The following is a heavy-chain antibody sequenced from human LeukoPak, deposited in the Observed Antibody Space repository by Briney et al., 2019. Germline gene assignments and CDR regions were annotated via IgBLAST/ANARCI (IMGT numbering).Heavy chain of an antibody. CDR1: GGTISSYY. V-gene: IGHV4-59*01. Sequence: SETLSLTCTVSGGTISSYYWSWIRQPPGKGLEWIGYIYYSGSTNYNPSLKSRVTISVDTSKNQFSLKLSSVTAADTAVYYCAREGDTYYYDSSGPYFDYWGQGTLVTVSS. CDR3: AREGDTYYYDSSGPYFDY. J-gene: IGHJ4*02. D-gene: IGHD3-22*01. CDR2: IYYSGST.